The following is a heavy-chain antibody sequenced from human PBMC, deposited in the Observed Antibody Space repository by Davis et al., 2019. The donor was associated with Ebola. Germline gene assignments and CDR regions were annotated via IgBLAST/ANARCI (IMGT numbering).Heavy chain of an antibody. CDR3: ARRGGIAAAGPRRYYYYGMDV. CDR1: GYSFTSYW. J-gene: IGHJ6*02. CDR2: IYPGDSDT. Sequence: GESLKIHCNGSGYSFTSYWIGCVRQMPGKGLEWMGIIYPGDSDTRYSPSFQGQVTISADKSISTAYLQWSSLKASDTAMYYCARRGGIAAAGPRRYYYYGMDVWGQGTTVTVSS. V-gene: IGHV5-51*01. D-gene: IGHD6-13*01.